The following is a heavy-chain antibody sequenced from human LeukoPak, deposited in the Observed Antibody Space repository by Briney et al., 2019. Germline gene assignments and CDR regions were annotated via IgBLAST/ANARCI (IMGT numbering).Heavy chain of an antibody. V-gene: IGHV3-21*01. J-gene: IGHJ5*02. CDR1: GFTLSSYS. CDR2: ISSSSGYI. D-gene: IGHD2-15*01. CDR3: ARGAGECSGGSCYVINWFDP. Sequence: GGSLRLSCAASGFTLSSYSVSWVRQAPGKGLEWVSSISSSSGYIYYADSVKGRFTISRDNAKNSLYVQMNSLRGEDTAVYYCARGAGECSGGSCYVINWFDPWGQGTLVTVSS.